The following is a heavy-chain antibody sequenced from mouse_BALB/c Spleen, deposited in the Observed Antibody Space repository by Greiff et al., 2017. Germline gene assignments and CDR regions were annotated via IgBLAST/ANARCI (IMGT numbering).Heavy chain of an antibody. V-gene: IGHV1-67*01. J-gene: IGHJ2*01. Sequence: QVQLQQSGPELVRPGVSVKISCKGSGYTFTVYAMHWVKQSHAKSLEWIGVISTYYGNTNYNQKFKGKATMTVDKSSSTAYMELARLTSEDSAIYYCARGDWGQYYFDYWGQGTTLTVSS. CDR1: GYTFTVYA. CDR2: ISTYYGNT. CDR3: ARGDWGQYYFDY. D-gene: IGHD4-1*01.